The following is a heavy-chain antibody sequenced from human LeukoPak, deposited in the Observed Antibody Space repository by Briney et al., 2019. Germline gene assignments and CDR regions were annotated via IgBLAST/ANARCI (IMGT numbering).Heavy chain of an antibody. V-gene: IGHV4-39*01. D-gene: IGHD3-10*01. CDR3: ARQWGVVGERVDY. CDR2: MYYSGTT. Sequence: TSETLSLTCTVSGGSISSSSYYWGWIRQPPGKGLEWIGSMYYSGTTYYNPSLKSRVTFSVDTSMNQFSLRLSSVTAADTAVYYCARQWGVVGERVDYWGQGTLVTVSS. CDR1: GGSISSSSYY. J-gene: IGHJ4*02.